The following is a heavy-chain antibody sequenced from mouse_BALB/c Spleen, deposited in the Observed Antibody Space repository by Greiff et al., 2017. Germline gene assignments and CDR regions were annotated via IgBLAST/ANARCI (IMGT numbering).Heavy chain of an antibody. V-gene: IGHV14-4*02. Sequence: EVQRVESGAELVRSGASVKLSCTASGFNIKDYYMHWVKQRPEQGLEWIGWIDPENGDTEYAPKFQGKATMTADTSSNTAYLQLSSLTSEDTAVYYCNVLSTVAPCAYWGQGTLVTVSA. D-gene: IGHD1-1*01. CDR1: GFNIKDYY. CDR2: IDPENGDT. J-gene: IGHJ3*01. CDR3: NVLSTVAPCAY.